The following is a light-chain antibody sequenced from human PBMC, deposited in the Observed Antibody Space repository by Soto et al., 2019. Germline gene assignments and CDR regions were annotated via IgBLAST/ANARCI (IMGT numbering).Light chain of an antibody. CDR1: QSVSST. CDR3: QQYNKWPQT. Sequence: EIVMTQSPDTLSVSPGERATLFCRASQSVSSTVAWYQQKPGQAPRLLIYSASTRATGIPAKFSGSGSGTEFTLTISSLQSEDFAVYYCQQYNKWPQTFGQGTKVDIK. V-gene: IGKV3-15*01. J-gene: IGKJ1*01. CDR2: SAS.